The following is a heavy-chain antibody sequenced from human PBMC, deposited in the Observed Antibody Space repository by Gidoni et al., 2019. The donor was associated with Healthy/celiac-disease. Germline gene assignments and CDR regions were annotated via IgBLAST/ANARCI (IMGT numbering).Heavy chain of an antibody. CDR3: ARGKHDHYDSSGYPNWFDP. Sequence: QLQLQESGPGLVKPSQTLSLTCTVSGGSISSGGYYWSWIRQHPGKGLEWIGYIYYRGSSYYNPSLKSRVTISVDTSKNQFSLKLSSVTAADRAVYYCARGKHDHYDSSGYPNWFDPWGQGTLVTVSS. D-gene: IGHD3-22*01. J-gene: IGHJ5*02. CDR1: GGSISSGGYY. CDR2: IYYRGSS. V-gene: IGHV4-31*03.